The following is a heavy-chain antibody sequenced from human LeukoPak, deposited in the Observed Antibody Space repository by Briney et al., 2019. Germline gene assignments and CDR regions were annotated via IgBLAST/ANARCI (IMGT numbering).Heavy chain of an antibody. V-gene: IGHV3-23*01. Sequence: PGAFLRLSCAAAGFTFSSYAMSWVRQAPGKGLEWVSHISASGRTTDYADSVKGRFTISRDNPKNTVYLQMNSLRAEDTAVYYCAKLCSGGSCYWNYWGQGTLVTVSS. J-gene: IGHJ4*02. CDR3: AKLCSGGSCYWNY. D-gene: IGHD2-15*01. CDR2: ISASGRTT. CDR1: GFTFSSYA.